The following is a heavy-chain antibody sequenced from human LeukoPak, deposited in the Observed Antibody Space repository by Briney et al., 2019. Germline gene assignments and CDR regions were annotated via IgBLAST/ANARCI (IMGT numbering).Heavy chain of an antibody. V-gene: IGHV3-30*18. D-gene: IGHD5-18*01. Sequence: SGGSLRLSCAASGFTFSSYGMHWVRQAPGKGLEWVAVISYYGSNKYYADSVKGRFTISRDNSKNTLYLQMNSLRAEDTAVYCCAKDLIESPAMGALLDYWGQGTLVTVSS. CDR2: ISYYGSNK. CDR3: AKDLIESPAMGALLDY. CDR1: GFTFSSYG. J-gene: IGHJ4*02.